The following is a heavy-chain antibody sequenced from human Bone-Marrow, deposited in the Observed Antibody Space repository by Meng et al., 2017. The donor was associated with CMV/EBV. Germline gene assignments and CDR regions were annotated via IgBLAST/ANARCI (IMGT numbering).Heavy chain of an antibody. V-gene: IGHV1-69*10. CDR1: GGTFSSYA. CDR2: IIPILGIA. Sequence: SVKVSCKASGGTFSSYAISWVQQAPGQGLEWMGGIIPILGIANYAQKFQGRVTITADKSTSTAYMELSSLRSEDTAVYYCARDPGYCSSTSCYYYYGMDVWGQGTTVTVSS. J-gene: IGHJ6*02. CDR3: ARDPGYCSSTSCYYYYGMDV. D-gene: IGHD2-2*01.